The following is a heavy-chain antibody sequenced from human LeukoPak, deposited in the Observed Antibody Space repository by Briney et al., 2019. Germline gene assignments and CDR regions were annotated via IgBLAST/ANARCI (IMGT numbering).Heavy chain of an antibody. Sequence: GGSLRLSCAASGFTFSSYAVSWVRQAPGKGLEWVSAISGSGGSTYYADSVKGRFTISRDNSKNTLYLQMNSLRAEDTAVYYCAKGPSGYYYADYWGQGTLVTVSS. CDR1: GFTFSSYA. CDR3: AKGPSGYYYADY. D-gene: IGHD3-22*01. CDR2: ISGSGGST. J-gene: IGHJ4*02. V-gene: IGHV3-23*01.